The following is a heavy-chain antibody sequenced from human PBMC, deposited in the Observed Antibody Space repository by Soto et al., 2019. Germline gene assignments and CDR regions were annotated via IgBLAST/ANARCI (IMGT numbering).Heavy chain of an antibody. CDR2: IWYDGSNK. D-gene: IGHD5-12*01. J-gene: IGHJ6*02. Sequence: QPGGSLRLSCAASGFTFSSYGMHWVRQAPGKGLEWVAVIWYDGSNKYYADSVKGRFTISRDNSKNTLYLQMNSLRAEDTAVYYCARELKAQGGYNLFSPLVYYYGMDVWGQGTTVTVSS. V-gene: IGHV3-33*01. CDR3: ARELKAQGGYNLFSPLVYYYGMDV. CDR1: GFTFSSYG.